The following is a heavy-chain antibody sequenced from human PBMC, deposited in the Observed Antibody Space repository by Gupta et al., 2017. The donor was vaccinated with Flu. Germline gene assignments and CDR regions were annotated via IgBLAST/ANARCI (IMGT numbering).Heavy chain of an antibody. J-gene: IGHJ5*02. V-gene: IGHV4-34*01. D-gene: IGHD2-2*01. CDR1: GGSFSGYY. CDR2: INHSGST. Sequence: QVQLQQWGAGLLKPSETLSLTCAVYGGSFSGYYCSWIRQPPGKGLEWIGEINHSGSTNYNPSLKSRVTISVDTSKNQFSLKLSSVTAADTAVYYCARGGAGIVVVPAATNHWFDPWGQGTLVTVSS. CDR3: ARGGAGIVVVPAATNHWFDP.